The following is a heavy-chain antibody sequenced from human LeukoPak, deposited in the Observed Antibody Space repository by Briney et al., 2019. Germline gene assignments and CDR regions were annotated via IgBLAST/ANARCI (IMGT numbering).Heavy chain of an antibody. V-gene: IGHV1-2*02. Sequence: ASVKVSCKASGYTFTAYYMHWVRQAPGQGLEWMGWINPNSGGTNYAQKFQGRVTMTRDTSISTAYMELSRLRSDDTAVYYCARARYYGSGTYNWFDPWGQGTLVTVSS. J-gene: IGHJ5*02. CDR1: GYTFTAYY. CDR2: INPNSGGT. D-gene: IGHD3-10*01. CDR3: ARARYYGSGTYNWFDP.